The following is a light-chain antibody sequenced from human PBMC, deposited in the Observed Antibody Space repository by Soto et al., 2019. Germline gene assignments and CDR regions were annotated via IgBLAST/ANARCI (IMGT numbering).Light chain of an antibody. CDR2: CAS. CDR3: KQYSSYCLQT. J-gene: IGKJ1*01. CDR1: QSGSNDF. Sequence: EIALTQSPRILSLSPGEIATLSCRARQSGSNDFLALDQQKPGQAPRLLIDCASTISTDVLDRFSGSGSGADFTLSTSRLEPEDFAIYYCKQYSSYCLQTFGQGI. V-gene: IGKV3-20*01.